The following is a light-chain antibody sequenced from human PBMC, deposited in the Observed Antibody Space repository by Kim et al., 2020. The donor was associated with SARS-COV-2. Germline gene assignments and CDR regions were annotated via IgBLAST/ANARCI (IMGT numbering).Light chain of an antibody. J-gene: IGKJ3*01. CDR3: QQRKSAPYT. Sequence: ASLGDRVSITCRASQTIGNNLGWYQQKPGEVPKLLIYRASTVQPGVPSRFSGSESGTDFTLIISSLQPGDVATYFCQQRKSAPYTFGPGTKVDIK. CDR1: QTIGNN. V-gene: IGKV1-27*01. CDR2: RAS.